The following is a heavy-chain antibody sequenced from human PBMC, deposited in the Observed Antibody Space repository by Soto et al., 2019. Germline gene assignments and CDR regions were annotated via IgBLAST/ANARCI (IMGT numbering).Heavy chain of an antibody. D-gene: IGHD3-10*01. CDR1: GGTFNSHS. V-gene: IGHV1-69*02. CDR3: ARGAGDYYGSGNYYNDF. Sequence: QVQLGQSVAEVKKPGSSVKVSCKAPGGTFNSHSITWVRQAPGQGLEWMGRIIPVLNIADYAQKFQGRVTITADKSTTTAYMELSSLRIEDTAVYYCARGAGDYYGSGNYYNDFWGQGTLVTVSS. CDR2: IIPVLNIA. J-gene: IGHJ4*02.